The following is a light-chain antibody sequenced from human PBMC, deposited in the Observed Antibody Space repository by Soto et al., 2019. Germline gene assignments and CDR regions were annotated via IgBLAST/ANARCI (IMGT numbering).Light chain of an antibody. CDR1: ETISTF. J-gene: IGKJ4*01. CDR2: GAS. Sequence: DIQLTQSPSSLSAFLGDSITITCRASETISTFLNWYQVQPGKAPRLLVYGASYLQVGVPVRFRASGSGTPFTLTIDNLQREDLASYFCQQFFSAVLTFGGGTRVDI. CDR3: QQFFSAVLT. V-gene: IGKV1-39*01.